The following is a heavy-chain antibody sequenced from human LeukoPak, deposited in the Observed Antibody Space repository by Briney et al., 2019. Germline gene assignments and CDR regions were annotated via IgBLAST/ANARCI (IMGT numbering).Heavy chain of an antibody. CDR1: GGSISSYY. Sequence: SETLSLTCTVSGGSISSYYWSWIRQPPGKGLEWIGYIYHSGSTYYNPSLKSRVTISVDRSKNQFSLKLSSVTAADTAVYYCARVRQQLALLDYWGQGTLVTVSS. D-gene: IGHD6-13*01. V-gene: IGHV4-59*12. CDR2: IYHSGST. J-gene: IGHJ4*02. CDR3: ARVRQQLALLDY.